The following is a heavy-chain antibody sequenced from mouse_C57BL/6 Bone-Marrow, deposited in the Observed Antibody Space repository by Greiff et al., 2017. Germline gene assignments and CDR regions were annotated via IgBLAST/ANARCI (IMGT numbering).Heavy chain of an antibody. J-gene: IGHJ4*01. CDR1: GFTFSSYA. D-gene: IGHD1-1*01. Sequence: EVKLVESGEGLVKPGGSLKLSCAASGFTFSSYAMSWFRQTPEKRLLWVAYISSGGDYIYYAATVKGRFPISSDNARNTLYLQMRSLKSEDTAMYYCTRSYYGSSLYYAMDYWGQGTSVTVSS. V-gene: IGHV5-9-1*02. CDR3: TRSYYGSSLYYAMDY. CDR2: ISSGGDYI.